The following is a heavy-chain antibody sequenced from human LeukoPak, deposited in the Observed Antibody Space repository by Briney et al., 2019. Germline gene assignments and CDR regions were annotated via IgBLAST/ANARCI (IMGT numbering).Heavy chain of an antibody. CDR2: ITGSGAGT. J-gene: IGHJ3*01. CDR1: RFAFSAYA. Sequence: GGSLRLSCAASRFAFSAYAMTWVRQAPGKGLEWVSSITGSGAGTSYADSVKGRFTISRDNSKNTLYLQMNNLRAEDTAVYYCTKDPNGDYIGAFDFWGQGTMVTVSS. V-gene: IGHV3-23*01. CDR3: TKDPNGDYIGAFDF. D-gene: IGHD4-17*01.